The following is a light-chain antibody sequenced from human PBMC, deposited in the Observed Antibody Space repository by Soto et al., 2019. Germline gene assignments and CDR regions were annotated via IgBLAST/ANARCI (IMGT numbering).Light chain of an antibody. J-gene: IGKJ1*01. CDR3: QQYGSSPRT. CDR2: GAS. V-gene: IGKV3-20*01. CDR1: QSVSSSY. Sequence: EIVLTQSPGALSLSPGERATLSCGASQSVSSSYLAWYQQNPGQAPRLLIYGASTRATGIPDRFSGSGSGTHFTLTISRLAPEDFALYYCQQYGSSPRTFGQGTKVEIK.